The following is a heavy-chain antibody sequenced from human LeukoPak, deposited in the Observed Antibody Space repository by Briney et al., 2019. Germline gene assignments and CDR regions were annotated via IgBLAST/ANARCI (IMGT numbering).Heavy chain of an antibody. D-gene: IGHD3-10*01. CDR1: GFTFDGYM. CDR3: AKGSSLTGLYYYYYYYMDV. V-gene: IGHV3-23*01. J-gene: IGHJ6*03. Sequence: GGSLRLSCAASGFTFDGYMMNWVRQAPGKGLEWVSAISGSGGSTYYADSVKGRFTISRDNSKNTLYLQMNSLRAEDTAVYYCAKGSSLTGLYYYYYYYMDVWGKGTTVTVSS. CDR2: ISGSGGST.